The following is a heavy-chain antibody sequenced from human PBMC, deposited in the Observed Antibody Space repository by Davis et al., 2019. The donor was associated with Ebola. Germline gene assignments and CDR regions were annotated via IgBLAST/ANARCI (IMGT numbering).Heavy chain of an antibody. J-gene: IGHJ4*02. CDR1: GFTFSTYA. V-gene: IGHV3-64D*06. CDR3: VKEESIPAAGTGYYFDY. D-gene: IGHD6-13*01. Sequence: GESLKISCSASGFTFSTYAMPWFRHASSKALEYVSAFSINGGSTYYADSVKGRFTISRDNSKNTLYLQMSSLRAEDTAVYYCVKEESIPAAGTGYYFDYWGQGTLVSVSS. CDR2: FSINGGST.